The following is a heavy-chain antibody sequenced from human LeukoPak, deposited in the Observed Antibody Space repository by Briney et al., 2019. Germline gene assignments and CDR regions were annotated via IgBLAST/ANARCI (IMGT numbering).Heavy chain of an antibody. D-gene: IGHD3-10*01. CDR1: GGSISSYY. CDR2: IYYSGST. V-gene: IGHV4-39*01. CDR3: ARLVRDRLYYYYMDV. Sequence: PSETLSLTCTVSGGSISSYYWGWIRQPPGKGLEWIGSIYYSGSTYYNPSLKSRVTISVDTSKNQFSLKLSSVTAADSAVYYCARLVRDRLYYYYMDVWGKGTTVTVSS. J-gene: IGHJ6*03.